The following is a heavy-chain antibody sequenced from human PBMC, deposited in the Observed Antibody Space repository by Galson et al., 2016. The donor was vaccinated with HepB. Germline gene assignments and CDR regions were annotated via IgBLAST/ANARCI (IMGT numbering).Heavy chain of an antibody. CDR2: ISSSTSYI. CDR1: GFTFSSYS. J-gene: IGHJ4*02. V-gene: IGHV3-21*01. D-gene: IGHD1-14*01. Sequence: SLRLSCAVSGFTFSSYSMSWVRQAPGKGLEWVSFISSSTSYIFYADSVKGRLTISRDNANNSLYLQMNSLRAEDTAVYYCARGTLRAPFDYWGQGTLVTVTS. CDR3: ARGTLRAPFDY.